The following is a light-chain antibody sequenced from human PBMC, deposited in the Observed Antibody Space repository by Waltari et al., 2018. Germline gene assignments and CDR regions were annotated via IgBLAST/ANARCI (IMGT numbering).Light chain of an antibody. Sequence: DIQMTQSPSTLSAYAGDRVTITCRACQSISSWMAWDQQKPGKAPKLLFYRSSSLESGSPSSFSVRGSVTEFTLTISSLQPDDFATYYCQQYKSYWYTFGQGTKLEI. J-gene: IGKJ2*01. CDR3: QQYKSYWYT. CDR1: QSISSW. CDR2: RSS. V-gene: IGKV1-5*03.